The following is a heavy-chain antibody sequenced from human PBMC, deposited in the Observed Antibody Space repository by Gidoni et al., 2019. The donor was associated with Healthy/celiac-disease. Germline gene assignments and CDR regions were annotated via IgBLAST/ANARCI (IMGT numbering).Heavy chain of an antibody. D-gene: IGHD3-22*01. CDR3: ANYYYDSSGYYSPFHYYYGMDV. V-gene: IGHV3-23*01. Sequence: GRFTISRDNSKNTLYLQMNSLRAEDTAVYYCANYYYDSSGYYSPFHYYYGMDVWGQGTTVTVSS. J-gene: IGHJ6*02.